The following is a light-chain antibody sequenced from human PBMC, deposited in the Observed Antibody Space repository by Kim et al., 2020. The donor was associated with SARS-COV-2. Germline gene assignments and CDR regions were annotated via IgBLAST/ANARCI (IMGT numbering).Light chain of an antibody. V-gene: IGKV3-11*01. CDR2: YAA. CDR1: HNVGLS. J-gene: IGKJ4*01. Sequence: PGEIPTLSCRPSHNVGLSLALYQPTPGQAPRLLIYYAAIRAPGIPDRFSGSWSGTDFTLTIGSLAPEDFAIYYCQQRGSWPPALTFGGGTKVDIK. CDR3: QQRGSWPPALT.